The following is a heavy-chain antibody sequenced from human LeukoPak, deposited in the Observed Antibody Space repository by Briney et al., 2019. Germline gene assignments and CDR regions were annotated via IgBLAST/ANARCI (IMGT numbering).Heavy chain of an antibody. CDR2: IWYDGNNK. J-gene: IGHJ5*02. CDR1: GFTFSSYG. CDR3: AKYSSSWPQYNWLDP. D-gene: IGHD6-13*01. V-gene: IGHV3-33*06. Sequence: PGGSLRLSCVASGFTFSSYGMHWVRQAPGKGLEWVSVIWYDGNNKYYADSVKGRFTISRDNSKNTVYLQMNSLRAEDTAVYYCAKYSSSWPQYNWLDPWGQGTLVTVSS.